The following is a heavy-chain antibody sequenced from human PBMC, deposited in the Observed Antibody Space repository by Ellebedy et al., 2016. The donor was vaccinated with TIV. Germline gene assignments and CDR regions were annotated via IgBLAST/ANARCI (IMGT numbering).Heavy chain of an antibody. Sequence: GGSLRLSCIASGFSFRSYWMSWVRQAPGKGLEWVANLRQEGDAEYYVDSVKGRFTISRDNAKNSLYLQMNGLRAEDTAVYYCARRGSYGDYAVQVNNWFDRWGQGTLVTV. CDR2: LRQEGDAE. V-gene: IGHV3-7*01. D-gene: IGHD4-17*01. CDR3: ARRGSYGDYAVQVNNWFDR. CDR1: GFSFRSYW. J-gene: IGHJ5*02.